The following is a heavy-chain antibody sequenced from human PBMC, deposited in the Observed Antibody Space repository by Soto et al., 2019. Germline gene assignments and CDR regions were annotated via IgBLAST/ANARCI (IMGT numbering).Heavy chain of an antibody. V-gene: IGHV1-8*01. Sequence: GASVKVSCKASGYTFTSYDINWVRQATGQGLEWMGWMNPNSGNTGYAQKFQGRVTMTGNTSISTAYMELSSLRSEETTGYYGASGDYAFWSGYLKHWCGRRGKRPMVTVSS. CDR1: GYTFTSYD. CDR2: MNPNSGNT. D-gene: IGHD3-3*01. CDR3: ASGDYAFWSGYLKHWCGR. J-gene: IGHJ6*04.